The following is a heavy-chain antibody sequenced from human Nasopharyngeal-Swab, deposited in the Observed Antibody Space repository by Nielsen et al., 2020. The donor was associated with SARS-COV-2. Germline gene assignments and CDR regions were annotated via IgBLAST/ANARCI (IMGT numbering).Heavy chain of an antibody. CDR1: GGSISSSIGGYY. CDR2: RYYSGSL. V-gene: IGHV4-39*02. CDR3: ARDNPFY. Sequence: SETLSLTCNVSGGSISSSIGGYYWAWLRQTPGQGLEWIGSRYYSGSLDYNPSLKSRVTISADLSKNQFSLHLRSVTAADTAVYFCARDNPFYWGRGTLVTVSS. J-gene: IGHJ4*02.